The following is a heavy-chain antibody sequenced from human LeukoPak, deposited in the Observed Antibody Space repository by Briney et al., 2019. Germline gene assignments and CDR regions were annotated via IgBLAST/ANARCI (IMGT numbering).Heavy chain of an antibody. CDR2: IYYSGST. CDR3: ARGKQWLLQAFLAFDI. CDR1: GDSVSSGNYY. D-gene: IGHD6-19*01. Sequence: SSETLSLTCTVSGDSVSSGNYYWSWIRQPPGKGLEWIGHIYYSGSTNYNRSLKSRVTISVDTSKNQFSLKLSSVTAADTAVYYCARGKQWLLQAFLAFDIWGLGTMVTVSS. J-gene: IGHJ3*02. V-gene: IGHV4-61*01.